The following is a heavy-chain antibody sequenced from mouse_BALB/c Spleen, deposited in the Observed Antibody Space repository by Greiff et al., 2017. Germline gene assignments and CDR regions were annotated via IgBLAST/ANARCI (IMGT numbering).Heavy chain of an antibody. D-gene: IGHD2-4*01. J-gene: IGHJ4*01. CDR3: AREGMITRAMDY. CDR1: GFTFSSYA. CDR2: ISSGGSYT. Sequence: DGKLVESGGGLVKPGGSLKLSCAASGFTFSSYAMSWVRQSPEKRLEWVAEISSGGSYTYYPDTVTGRFTISRDNAKNTLYLEMSSLRSEDTAMYYCAREGMITRAMDYWGQGTSVTVSS. V-gene: IGHV5-9-4*01.